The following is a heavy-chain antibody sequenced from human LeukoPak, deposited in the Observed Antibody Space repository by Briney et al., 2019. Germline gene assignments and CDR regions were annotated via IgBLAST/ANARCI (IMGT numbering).Heavy chain of an antibody. J-gene: IGHJ4*02. CDR2: ISAYNGNT. D-gene: IGHD6-6*01. CDR1: GYTFTSYG. Sequence: GASVKVSCKASGYTFTSYGISWVRQAPGQGLEWMGWISAYNGNTNYAQKLQGRVTMTTDTSTSTAYMELRSLRSDDTAVYYCGKSRVTYTTSSALGYWGQGTLVTVSS. CDR3: GKSRVTYTTSSALGY. V-gene: IGHV1-18*01.